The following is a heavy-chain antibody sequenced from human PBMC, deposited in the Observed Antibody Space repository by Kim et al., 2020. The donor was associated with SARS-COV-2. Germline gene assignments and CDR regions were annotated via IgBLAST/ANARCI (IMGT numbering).Heavy chain of an antibody. CDR1: GGTFSSYA. CDR3: AREGDSRGDAFDI. CDR2: IIPIFGTA. D-gene: IGHD6-13*01. J-gene: IGHJ3*02. V-gene: IGHV1-69*13. Sequence: SVKVSCKASGGTFSSYAISWVRQAPGQGLEWMGGIIPIFGTANYAQKFQGRVTITADESTSTAYMELSSLRSEDTAVYYCAREGDSRGDAFDIWGQGTMVTVSS.